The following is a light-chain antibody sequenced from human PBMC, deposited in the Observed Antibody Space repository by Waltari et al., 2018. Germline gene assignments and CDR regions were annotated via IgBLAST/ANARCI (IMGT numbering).Light chain of an antibody. CDR2: TAS. CDR1: QGIRNY. V-gene: IGKV1-17*03. CDR3: LQHSGYPIT. J-gene: IGKJ4*01. Sequence: DIQMTQSPSAMSASVGDRVTITCRASQGIRNYLAWFQQKPGNAPKRLIYTASSLQIGVPSRFSGSGSGTEFTLTISSLQPEDFATYYCLQHSGYPITFGGGTKVEIK.